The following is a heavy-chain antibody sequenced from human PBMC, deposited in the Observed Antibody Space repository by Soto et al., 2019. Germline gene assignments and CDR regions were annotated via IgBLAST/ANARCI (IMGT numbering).Heavy chain of an antibody. D-gene: IGHD4-4*01. CDR3: ARDSNNRQQGMDV. V-gene: IGHV1-58*01. Sequence: AVKVSCKASGFTFTSSAVQWVRQARGQRLEWIGWIVVGSGNTNYAQKFQERVTITRDMSTSTAYMELSSLRSEDTAVYYCARDSNNRQQGMDVWGHGTAVTVSS. J-gene: IGHJ6*02. CDR2: IVVGSGNT. CDR1: GFTFTSSA.